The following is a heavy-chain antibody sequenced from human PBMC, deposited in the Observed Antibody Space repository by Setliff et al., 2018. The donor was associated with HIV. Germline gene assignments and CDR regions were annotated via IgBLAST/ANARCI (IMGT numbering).Heavy chain of an antibody. D-gene: IGHD7-27*01. J-gene: IGHJ5*02. V-gene: IGHV4-34*01. Sequence: SETLSLTCAVYNGSFSEYYWTWVRQPPGKELEWIGEISHGGRSTYNPSLKSRVAISVDTSKNQFSLRLTSVTAADTAVYYCARHVGTWASGVESPGWFDPWGQGTLVTVSS. CDR1: NGSFSEYY. CDR3: ARHVGTWASGVESPGWFDP. CDR2: ISHGGRS.